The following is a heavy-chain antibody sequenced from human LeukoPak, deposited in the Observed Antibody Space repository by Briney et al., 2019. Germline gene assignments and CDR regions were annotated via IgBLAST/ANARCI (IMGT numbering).Heavy chain of an antibody. CDR3: AKVKVVVEWSFDY. CDR1: GLTFSSYA. V-gene: IGHV3-23*01. Sequence: PGGSLRLSCAASGLTFSSYAMSWVRQAPGKGLEWVSAISGSGGSTYYADSVKGRFTISRDNSKNTLYLQMNSLRAEDTAVYYCAKVKVVVEWSFDYWGQGTLVTVSS. D-gene: IGHD3-22*01. J-gene: IGHJ4*02. CDR2: ISGSGGST.